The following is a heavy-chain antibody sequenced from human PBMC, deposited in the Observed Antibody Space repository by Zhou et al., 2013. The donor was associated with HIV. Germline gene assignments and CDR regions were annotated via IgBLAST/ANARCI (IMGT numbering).Heavy chain of an antibody. V-gene: IGHV3-21*01. CDR3: ARDYAYCSGGSCYGFDL. J-gene: IGHJ2*01. Sequence: VQLVESGGGLVKPGGSLRLSCAASGFTFSSYSMNWVRQAPGKGLEWVSSISSSSSYIYYADSVKGRFTISRDNAKNSLYLQMNSLRAEDTAVYYCARDYAYCSGGSCYGFDLVGPWHPGHCLL. D-gene: IGHD2-15*01. CDR1: GFTFSSYS. CDR2: ISSSSSYI.